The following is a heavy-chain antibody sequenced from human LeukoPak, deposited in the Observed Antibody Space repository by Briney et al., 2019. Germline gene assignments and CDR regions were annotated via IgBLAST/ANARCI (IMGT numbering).Heavy chain of an antibody. CDR2: ISGSGGNT. J-gene: IGHJ4*02. Sequence: RPGGSLRLSCAASGFTFNIYAMSWVRQAPGKGLEWVSGISGSGGNTSYADSVKGRFTISRDNSKNTLYLQMNSLRAEDTAVYYCARVPLCSSGWYSHFDYWGQGTLVTVSS. CDR1: GFTFNIYA. D-gene: IGHD6-19*01. CDR3: ARVPLCSSGWYSHFDY. V-gene: IGHV3-23*01.